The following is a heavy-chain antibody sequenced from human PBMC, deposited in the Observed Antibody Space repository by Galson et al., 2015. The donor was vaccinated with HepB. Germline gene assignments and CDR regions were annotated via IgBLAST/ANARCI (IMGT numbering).Heavy chain of an antibody. D-gene: IGHD2-21*01. CDR1: GFTFSNYA. CDR3: ARERSQSYSGD. J-gene: IGHJ4*02. CDR2: ISGSGDST. Sequence: SLRLSCAASGFTFSNYAMSWVRQVPGKEFQWVSAISGSGDSTYYADSVKGRFTISRDNSKNTLFLQMDGLRAEGTAMYYCARERSQSYSGDWGQGALVAVSS. V-gene: IGHV3-23*01.